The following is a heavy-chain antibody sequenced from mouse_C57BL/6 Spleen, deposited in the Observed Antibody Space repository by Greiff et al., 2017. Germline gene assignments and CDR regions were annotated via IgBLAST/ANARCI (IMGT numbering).Heavy chain of an antibody. V-gene: IGHV7-3*01. J-gene: IGHJ3*01. Sequence: DVKLVESGGGLVQPGGSLSLSCAASGFTFTDYYMSWVRQPPGKALEWLGFLRNKANGYTTEYSASVKGRFTISRDNSQSILYLQMNALRAEDSATYYCARSLPTGTSFAYWGQGTLVTVSA. D-gene: IGHD4-1*02. CDR2: LRNKANGYTT. CDR1: GFTFTDYY. CDR3: ARSLPTGTSFAY.